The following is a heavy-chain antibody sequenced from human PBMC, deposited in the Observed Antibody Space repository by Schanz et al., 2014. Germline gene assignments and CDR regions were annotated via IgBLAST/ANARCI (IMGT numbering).Heavy chain of an antibody. CDR3: ARGRARQLVHWFDP. D-gene: IGHD6-13*01. CDR2: IRYDGSKI. Sequence: VQLLESGGGLVQPGGSLRLSCAASGFTFRTYGMHWVRQAPGKGMEWVAFIRYDGSKIYYADSVKGRFTTSRDNSKNTMYLQMNSLRAEDTAVYYCARGRARQLVHWFDPWGQGTLVTVSS. CDR1: GFTFRTYG. J-gene: IGHJ5*02. V-gene: IGHV3-30*02.